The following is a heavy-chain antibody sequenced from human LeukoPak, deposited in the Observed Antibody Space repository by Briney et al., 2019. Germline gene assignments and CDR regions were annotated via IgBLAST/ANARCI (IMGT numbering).Heavy chain of an antibody. CDR1: GGSISSSSYY. D-gene: IGHD2-15*01. CDR2: IYYSGST. V-gene: IGHV4-39*01. J-gene: IGHJ4*02. CDR3: ARGGLVDY. Sequence: SETLSLTCTVPGGSISSSSYYWGWIRQPPGKGLEWIGSIYYSGSTYYNPSLKSRVTISVDTSKKQFSLKLSSVTAADTAVYYCARGGLVDYWGQGTLVTVSS.